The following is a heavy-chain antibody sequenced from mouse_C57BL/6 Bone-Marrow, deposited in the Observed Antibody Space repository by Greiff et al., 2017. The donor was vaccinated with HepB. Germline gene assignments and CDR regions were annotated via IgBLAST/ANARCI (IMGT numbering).Heavy chain of an antibody. D-gene: IGHD2-14*01. CDR2: IHPNSGST. CDR3: ARYGYGGFAY. V-gene: IGHV1-64*01. Sequence: QVQLKQPGAELVKPGASVKLSCKASGYTFTSYWMHWVKQRPGQGLEWIGMIHPNSGSTNYNEKFKSKATLTVDKSSSTAYMQLSSLTSEDSAVYYCARYGYGGFAYWGQGTLVTVSA. CDR1: GYTFTSYW. J-gene: IGHJ3*01.